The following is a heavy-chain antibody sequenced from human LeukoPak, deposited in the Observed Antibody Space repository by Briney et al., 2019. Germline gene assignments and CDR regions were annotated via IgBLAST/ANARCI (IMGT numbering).Heavy chain of an antibody. Sequence: GGSLRLSCAASGFTFSSYAMSWVRQAPGKGLEWVSAISGSGGSTYYADSVKGRFTISRDNSKNTVYLQMNSLRAEDTAVYYCAKEGTRITMVRGVRDHDYWGQGTLVTVSS. CDR2: ISGSGGST. CDR3: AKEGTRITMVRGVRDHDY. CDR1: GFTFSSYA. D-gene: IGHD3-10*01. J-gene: IGHJ4*02. V-gene: IGHV3-23*01.